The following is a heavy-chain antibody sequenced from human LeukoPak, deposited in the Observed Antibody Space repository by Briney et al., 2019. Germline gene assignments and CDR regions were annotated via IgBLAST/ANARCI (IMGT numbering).Heavy chain of an antibody. CDR1: RLTFSNYG. CDR2: ISSSSSYT. J-gene: IGHJ6*02. Sequence: GKSLRLSCAASRLTFSNYGMHWVRQAPGKGLEWVSYISSSSSYTNYADSVKGRFTISRDNAKNSLYLQMNSLRAEDTAVYYCARARTGATTVVTYYYYGMDVWGQGTTVTVSS. CDR3: ARARTGATTVVTYYYYGMDV. D-gene: IGHD4-23*01. V-gene: IGHV3-21*05.